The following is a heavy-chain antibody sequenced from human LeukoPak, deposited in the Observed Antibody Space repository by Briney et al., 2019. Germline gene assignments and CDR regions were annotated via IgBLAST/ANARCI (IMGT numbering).Heavy chain of an antibody. D-gene: IGHD6-13*01. Sequence: ASVKVSCKASGYTFTTYAMHWVRQAPGQRLEWMGWLNAGNGDTKYSQKLQGRVTITTDTSTSTAYMELRSLRSDDTAVYYCARHVSFSSSWYWFDPWGQGTLVTVSS. CDR1: GYTFTTYA. J-gene: IGHJ5*02. CDR3: ARHVSFSSSWYWFDP. CDR2: LNAGNGDT. V-gene: IGHV1-3*01.